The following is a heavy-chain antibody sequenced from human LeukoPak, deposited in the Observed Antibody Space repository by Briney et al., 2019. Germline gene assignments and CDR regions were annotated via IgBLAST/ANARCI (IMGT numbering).Heavy chain of an antibody. CDR1: GFTVSSNY. V-gene: IGHV3-66*01. CDR2: IYSGGST. CDR3: ARDNWFDP. J-gene: IGHJ5*02. Sequence: TGGSLRLSCAASGFTVSSNYMSWVRQAPGKGLEWVSIIYSGGSTYYADSVKGRFTISRDNPKNTLYLQMNSLRAEDTGVYYCARDNWFDPWGQGTLVTVSS.